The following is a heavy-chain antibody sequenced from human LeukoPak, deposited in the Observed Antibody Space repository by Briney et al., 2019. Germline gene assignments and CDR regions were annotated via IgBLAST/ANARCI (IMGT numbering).Heavy chain of an antibody. D-gene: IGHD3-10*01. CDR2: ISGSGGST. Sequence: PGRSLRLSCAASGFTFDDYAMHWVRQAPGKGLEWVSAISGSGGSTYYADSVKGRFTISRDNSKNTLYLQMNSLRAEDTAVYYCAKDGGLLWFGELPRTFYYMDVWGKGTTVTVSS. V-gene: IGHV3-23*01. CDR1: GFTFDDYA. J-gene: IGHJ6*03. CDR3: AKDGGLLWFGELPRTFYYMDV.